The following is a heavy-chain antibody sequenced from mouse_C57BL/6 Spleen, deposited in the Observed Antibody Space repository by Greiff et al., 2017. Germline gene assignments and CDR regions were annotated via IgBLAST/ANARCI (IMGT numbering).Heavy chain of an antibody. CDR2: IDPSDSYT. CDR3: ARENYSNWDY. V-gene: IGHV1-50*01. J-gene: IGHJ2*01. D-gene: IGHD2-5*01. CDR1: GYTFTSYW. Sequence: QVQLQQPGAELVKPGASVKLSCKASGYTFTSYWMQWVKQRPGQGLEWIGEIDPSDSYTNYNQKFKGKATLTVDTSSSTAYMQLSSLTSEDSAVYYCARENYSNWDYWGQGTTLTVSS.